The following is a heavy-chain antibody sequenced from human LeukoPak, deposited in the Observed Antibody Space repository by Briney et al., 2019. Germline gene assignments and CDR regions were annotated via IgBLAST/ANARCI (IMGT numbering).Heavy chain of an antibody. CDR3: ARGPPLYYDSSGYRTMYYFDY. Sequence: GGSLRLSCAASGFTFSSYSMNWVRQAPGKGQEWVSSISSSSSYIYYADSVKGRFTISRDNAKNSLYLQMNSLRAEDTAVYYCARGPPLYYDSSGYRTMYYFDYWGQGTLVTVSS. V-gene: IGHV3-21*01. D-gene: IGHD3-22*01. CDR1: GFTFSSYS. J-gene: IGHJ4*02. CDR2: ISSSSSYI.